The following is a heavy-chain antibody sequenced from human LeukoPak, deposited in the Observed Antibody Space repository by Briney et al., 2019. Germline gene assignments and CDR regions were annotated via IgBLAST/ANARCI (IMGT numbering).Heavy chain of an antibody. Sequence: SQTLSLTCAVSGGSISSGGYSWSWIRQPAGKGLEWIGRIYIDGSTNYNPSLNSRVTMSVDTSKNQFSPKLTSATAADTAVYYCARDPGGNYYYGGYYDYWGQGTLVTVSS. V-gene: IGHV4-61*02. CDR2: IYIDGST. CDR3: ARDPGGNYYYGGYYDY. CDR1: GGSISSGGYS. D-gene: IGHD4-23*01. J-gene: IGHJ4*02.